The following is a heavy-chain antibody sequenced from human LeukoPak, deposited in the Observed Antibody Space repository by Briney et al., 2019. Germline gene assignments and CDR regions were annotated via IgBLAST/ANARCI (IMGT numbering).Heavy chain of an antibody. Sequence: GGSLRLSCAASGFIVSSNYMNWVRQAPGKGLEWVSVIYTGGNTYYADSVKGRFTISRDNSKNTLYLQMHSLRAEDTAVYYCARLPGGYWGQGTLVIVSS. V-gene: IGHV3-53*01. CDR2: IYTGGNT. J-gene: IGHJ4*02. D-gene: IGHD1-26*01. CDR3: ARLPGGY. CDR1: GFIVSSNY.